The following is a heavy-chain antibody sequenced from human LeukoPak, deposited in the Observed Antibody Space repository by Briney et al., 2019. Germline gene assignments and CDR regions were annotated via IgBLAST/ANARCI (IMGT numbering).Heavy chain of an antibody. CDR2: IIPIFGTA. Sequence: GASVKVSCKASGGTFSSYAISWVRQAPGQGLEWMGGIIPIFGTANYAQKFQGRVTITTDESTSTAYMELSSLRSEDTAVYYCASGNIAARPGGYYYMDVWGKGTTVTVSS. CDR1: GGTFSSYA. D-gene: IGHD6-6*01. V-gene: IGHV1-69*05. CDR3: ASGNIAARPGGYYYMDV. J-gene: IGHJ6*03.